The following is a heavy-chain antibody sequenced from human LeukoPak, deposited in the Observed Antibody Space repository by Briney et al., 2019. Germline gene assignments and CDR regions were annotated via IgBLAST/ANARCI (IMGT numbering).Heavy chain of an antibody. CDR2: IYYSGST. V-gene: IGHV4-39*01. Sequence: XLSLTCTXXXXXXXXXSYXXXWIRXXPGKGLEWIGSIYYSGSTYYNPSLKSRVTISVDTSKNQFSLKLNSVTATDTAVYYCARHYGPWGQGTLVTVSS. D-gene: IGHD3-10*01. CDR3: ARHYGP. J-gene: IGHJ4*02. CDR1: XXXXXXXSYX.